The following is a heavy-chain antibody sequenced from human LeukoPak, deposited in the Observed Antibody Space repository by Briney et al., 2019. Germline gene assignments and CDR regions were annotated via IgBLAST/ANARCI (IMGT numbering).Heavy chain of an antibody. D-gene: IGHD3-3*01. Sequence: SETLSLTCTVSGGSISSGSYYWSWIRQPAGKGLEWIGRIYTSGSTNYNPSLKSRVTISVDTSKNQFSLKLCSVTAADTAVYYCARSPGALTDGAGFWSGYEAYYYYYMDVWGRGTTVTVSS. CDR1: GGSISSGSYY. J-gene: IGHJ6*03. CDR3: ARSPGALTDGAGFWSGYEAYYYYYMDV. CDR2: IYTSGST. V-gene: IGHV4-61*02.